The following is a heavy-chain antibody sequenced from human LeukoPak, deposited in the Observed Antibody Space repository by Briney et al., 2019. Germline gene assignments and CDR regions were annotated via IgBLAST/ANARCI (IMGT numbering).Heavy chain of an antibody. V-gene: IGHV3-23*01. CDR3: AKDRDYDFWSGYYWDN. J-gene: IGHJ4*02. CDR1: GFTFKSYG. D-gene: IGHD3-3*01. Sequence: GGSLRLSCVASGFTFKSYGMHWVRQAPGRGLEWVSSISGSGGSTYYADSVKGRFTISRDNSKDTLYLQMHSLRGEDTAVYFCAKDRDYDFWSGYYWDNWGQGTLVTVSS. CDR2: ISGSGGST.